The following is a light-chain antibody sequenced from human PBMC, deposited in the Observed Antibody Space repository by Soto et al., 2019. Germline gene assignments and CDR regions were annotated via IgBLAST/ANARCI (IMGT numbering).Light chain of an antibody. CDR2: DAS. Sequence: DIQMTQSPSTLSASVGDRVTITCRASQSIDNWLAWYQQKPGKAPKLLIYDASSLESGVPSRFSGSASGTEFTLTISSLQPDDFATYYCQQYNSDPFTFGGGTKVDIK. V-gene: IGKV1-5*01. J-gene: IGKJ4*01. CDR3: QQYNSDPFT. CDR1: QSIDNW.